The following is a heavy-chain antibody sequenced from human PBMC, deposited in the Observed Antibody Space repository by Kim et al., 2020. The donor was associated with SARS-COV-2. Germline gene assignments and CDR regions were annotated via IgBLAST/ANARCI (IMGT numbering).Heavy chain of an antibody. Sequence: GGSLRLSCAASGFTFSSYEMNWVRQAPGKGLEWVSYIIGSGTTIYYADSVRGRFTISRDNDKNSLYLQMNSLRAEDTAGYYCARGPKYSRFGYWGQGT. CDR3: ARGPKYSRFGY. CDR2: IIGSGTTI. D-gene: IGHD5-18*01. J-gene: IGHJ4*02. CDR1: GFTFSSYE. V-gene: IGHV3-48*03.